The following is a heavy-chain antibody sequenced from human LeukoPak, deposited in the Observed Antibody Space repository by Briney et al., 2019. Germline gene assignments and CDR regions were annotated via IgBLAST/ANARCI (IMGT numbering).Heavy chain of an antibody. V-gene: IGHV4-61*01. CDR2: IYYSGST. CDR1: GGSVSSGSYY. CDR3: ARVSRGMDV. J-gene: IGHJ6*02. Sequence: RASETLSLTCTVSGGSVSSGSYYWRWIRQPPGKGLEWIGYIYYSGSTKYNSSLKSRVTISIDTSKNQFSLKMSSVTAADTAVYYCARVSRGMDVWGQGTTVTVSS.